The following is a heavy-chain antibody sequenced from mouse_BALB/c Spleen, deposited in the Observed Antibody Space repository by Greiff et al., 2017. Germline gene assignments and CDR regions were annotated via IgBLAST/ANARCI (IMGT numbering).Heavy chain of an antibody. Sequence: QVQLKESGAELVRPGSSVKISCKASGYAFSSYWMNWVKQRPGQGLEWIGQIYPGDGDTNYNGKFKGKATLTADKSSSTAYMQLSSLTSEDSAVYFCARGNYGSSSYAMDYWGQGTSVTVSS. CDR1: GYAFSSYW. CDR2: IYPGDGDT. CDR3: ARGNYGSSSYAMDY. V-gene: IGHV1-80*01. D-gene: IGHD1-1*01. J-gene: IGHJ4*01.